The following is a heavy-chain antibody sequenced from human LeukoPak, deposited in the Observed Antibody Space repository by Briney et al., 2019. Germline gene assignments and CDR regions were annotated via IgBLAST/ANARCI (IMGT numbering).Heavy chain of an antibody. D-gene: IGHD3-22*01. J-gene: IGHJ4*02. Sequence: GGSLRLSCAASGFTFTSYGMHWVRQAPGKGLEWVSFIRYDGSNKYYADSVRGRFTISRDNSKNTLYLQMNSLRAEDTAVYHCAKDPRNYYDSSDYYRYFDYWGQGTLVTVSS. CDR3: AKDPRNYYDSSDYYRYFDY. V-gene: IGHV3-30*02. CDR1: GFTFTSYG. CDR2: IRYDGSNK.